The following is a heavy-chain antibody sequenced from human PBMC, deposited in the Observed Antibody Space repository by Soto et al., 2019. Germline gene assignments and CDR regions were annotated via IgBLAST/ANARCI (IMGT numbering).Heavy chain of an antibody. CDR3: ARHDPPYGDDSFDFDL. J-gene: IGHJ4*02. Sequence: LQESGPELVRPSETLSLTCSVSGGSITFHEYWGWIRQPPGKGQEWIGRSYLDGSTYYSPALRSRVAISVDTSKHQFSLKVGSVTAAEAAIYYCARHDPPYGDDSFDFDLWGRGTRVTVS. V-gene: IGHV4-39*01. CDR2: SYLDGST. D-gene: IGHD4-17*01. CDR1: GGSITFHEY.